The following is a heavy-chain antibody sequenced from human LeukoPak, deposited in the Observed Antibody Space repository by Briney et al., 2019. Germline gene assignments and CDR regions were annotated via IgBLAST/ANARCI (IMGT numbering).Heavy chain of an antibody. D-gene: IGHD3-10*01. Sequence: GGSLRVSCAASGFTFSSYAMNWVRQAPGKGLEWVSVISASGGRTYYADSVKGRFTISRDNSKNTPYLQMNSLRAEDTAIYYCAKGLLSGSGSYSDYWGQGTLVTVSS. J-gene: IGHJ4*02. V-gene: IGHV3-23*01. CDR3: AKGLLSGSGSYSDY. CDR2: ISASGGRT. CDR1: GFTFSSYA.